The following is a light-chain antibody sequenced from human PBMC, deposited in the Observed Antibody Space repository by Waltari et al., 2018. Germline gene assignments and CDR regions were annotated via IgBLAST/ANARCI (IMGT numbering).Light chain of an antibody. V-gene: IGKV1-8*01. J-gene: IGKJ4*01. CDR1: QGLSSY. CDR2: AAS. Sequence: AIRMTQSPSSFSASTGDRVTITCRASQGLSSYLAWYQQKPGKAPKLLIYAASTLQSGVPSRFSGSGSGTDFTLTISCLQSEDFATYYCQQYYSYPPVTFGGGTKVEIK. CDR3: QQYYSYPPVT.